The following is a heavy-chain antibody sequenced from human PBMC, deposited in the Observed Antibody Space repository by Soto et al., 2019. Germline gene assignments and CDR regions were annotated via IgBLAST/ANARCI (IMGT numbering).Heavy chain of an antibody. CDR1: GYTFTSYA. J-gene: IGHJ4*02. V-gene: IGHV1-3*01. CDR2: INAGNGNT. Sequence: QVQLVQSGAEVKKPGASVKVSCKASGYTFTSYAMHWVRQAPGQRLEWLGWINAGNGNTKYSQKFQGRVTITGDTTASTAYIGLSSLISEGTAVYYCARVFSIAVDGTLGYWGQGTLVTVSS. D-gene: IGHD6-19*01. CDR3: ARVFSIAVDGTLGY.